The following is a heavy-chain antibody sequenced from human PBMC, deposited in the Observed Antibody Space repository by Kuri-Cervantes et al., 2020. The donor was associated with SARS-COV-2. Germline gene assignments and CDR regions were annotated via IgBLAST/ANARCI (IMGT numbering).Heavy chain of an antibody. Sequence: SETLSLTCAVYGGSFSGYYWSWIRQPPGKGLEWIGEINHSGSTNYNPSLKSRVTISVDTSKNQFSLKLSSVTAADTAVYYCARVRSGSRKAYYYGMDVWGQETTVTVSS. CDR2: INHSGST. V-gene: IGHV4-34*01. CDR3: ARVRSGSRKAYYYGMDV. D-gene: IGHD1-26*01. J-gene: IGHJ6*02. CDR1: GGSFSGYY.